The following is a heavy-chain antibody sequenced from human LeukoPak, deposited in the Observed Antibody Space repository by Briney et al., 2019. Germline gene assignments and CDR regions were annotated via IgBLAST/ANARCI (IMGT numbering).Heavy chain of an antibody. Sequence: GGSLRLSCAASGFTFSSSWMHWVRQAPGKGLVWVSRINSDGSSTSYADSVKGRFTISRDNAKNTLYLQMNSLRAEDTAVYYCAREGGSYPYYYYMDVWGIGTTVTVSS. D-gene: IGHD1-26*01. V-gene: IGHV3-74*01. CDR1: GFTFSSSW. CDR3: AREGGSYPYYYYMDV. CDR2: INSDGSST. J-gene: IGHJ6*03.